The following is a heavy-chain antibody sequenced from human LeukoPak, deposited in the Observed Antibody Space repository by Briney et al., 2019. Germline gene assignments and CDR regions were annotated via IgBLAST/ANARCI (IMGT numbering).Heavy chain of an antibody. V-gene: IGHV1-24*01. CDR2: FDPEDGET. CDR3: AAQLLRSVVMGAFDI. CDR1: GYTLTELS. D-gene: IGHD4-23*01. J-gene: IGHJ3*02. Sequence: ASVKVSCKVSGYTLTELSMHWVRQAPGKGLEWMGGFDPEDGETIYAQKFQGRVTMTEDTSTDTAYMELSSLRSEDTAVYYCAAQLLRSVVMGAFDIWGQGTMVIVSS.